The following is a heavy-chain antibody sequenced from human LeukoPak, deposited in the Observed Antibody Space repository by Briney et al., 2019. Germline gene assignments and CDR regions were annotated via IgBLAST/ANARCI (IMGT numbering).Heavy chain of an antibody. CDR1: GYTFTSYG. J-gene: IGHJ4*02. D-gene: IGHD6-13*01. CDR3: ARDSSGGVAAAGTSDY. V-gene: IGHV1-18*01. CDR2: ISAYNGNT. Sequence: ASAKVSCKASGYTFTSYGISWVRQAPGQGLEWMGWISAYNGNTNYPQKFQGRVTMTTGTSTSTAYMELRSLRSDDTAVYYCARDSSGGVAAAGTSDYWGQGTLVTVSS.